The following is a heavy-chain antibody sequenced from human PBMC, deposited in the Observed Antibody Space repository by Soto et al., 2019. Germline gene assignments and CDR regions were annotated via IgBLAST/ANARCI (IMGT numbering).Heavy chain of an antibody. CDR2: VYYSGST. CDR3: VRDYLLTGFDP. CDR1: GGSIGNYY. J-gene: IGHJ5*02. Sequence: TSETLSLTCTVSGGSIGNYYWTWVRQPPGKGLEWIGYVYYSGSTNYNPSLESRVTISIDASKNQFSLKMKSVTAADTAVYYCVRDYLLTGFDPWGQGALVTVSS. D-gene: IGHD3-9*01. V-gene: IGHV4-59*01.